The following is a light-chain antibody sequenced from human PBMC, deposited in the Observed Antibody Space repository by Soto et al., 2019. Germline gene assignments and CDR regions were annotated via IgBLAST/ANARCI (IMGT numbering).Light chain of an antibody. CDR2: AAS. V-gene: IGKV1-5*01. CDR3: QQYYSYPIT. J-gene: IGKJ5*01. Sequence: IQMTQSPSTLSGSVGARVTITCRASQTISSWLAWYQQKPGKAPKLLIYAASTLQSGVPSRFSGSGSGTDFTLTISCLQSEDFATYYCQQYYSYPITFGQGTRLEIK. CDR1: QTISSW.